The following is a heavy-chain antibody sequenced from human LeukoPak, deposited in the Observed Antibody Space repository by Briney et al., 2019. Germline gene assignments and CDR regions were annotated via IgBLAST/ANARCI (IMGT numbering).Heavy chain of an antibody. V-gene: IGHV5-51*01. CDR2: IYPGDSDT. Sequence: GESLKISCKGSGYSFTSYWIGWVRQMPGKGPEWMGIIYPGDSDTRYSPSFQGQVTISADKSISTAYLQWSSLKASDTAMYYCARAIAAAATTFDYWGQGTLVTVSS. CDR1: GYSFTSYW. J-gene: IGHJ4*02. D-gene: IGHD6-13*01. CDR3: ARAIAAAATTFDY.